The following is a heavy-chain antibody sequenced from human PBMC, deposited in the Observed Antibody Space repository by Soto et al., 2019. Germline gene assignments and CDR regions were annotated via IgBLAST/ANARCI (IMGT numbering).Heavy chain of an antibody. J-gene: IGHJ5*02. CDR3: ARVEWITGGNSFDP. Sequence: ASVKVSCKASGYTFTGYYMHWVRQAPGQGLEWMGWINPNSGGTNYAQKFQGWVTMTRDTSISTAYMELSRLRSDDMAVYYCARVEWITGGNSFDPWGQGTLVTVSS. D-gene: IGHD2-2*03. V-gene: IGHV1-2*04. CDR2: INPNSGGT. CDR1: GYTFTGYY.